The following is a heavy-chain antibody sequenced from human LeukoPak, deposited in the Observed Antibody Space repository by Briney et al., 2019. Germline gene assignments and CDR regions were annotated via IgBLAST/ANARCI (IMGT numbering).Heavy chain of an antibody. CDR2: IYHSGST. CDR3: ARARATEGYSSGWYADY. V-gene: IGHV4-4*02. CDR1: GGSISSSNW. Sequence: SETLSLTCAVSGGSISSSNWWSWVRQPPGKGLEWIGEIYHSGSTNYNPSLKSRVTISVDKSKNQFSLKLSSVTAADTAVYYCARARATEGYSSGWYADYWGQGTLVTVSS. D-gene: IGHD6-19*01. J-gene: IGHJ4*02.